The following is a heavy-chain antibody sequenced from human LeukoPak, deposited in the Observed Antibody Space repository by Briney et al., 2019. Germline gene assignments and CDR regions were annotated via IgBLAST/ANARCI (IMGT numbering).Heavy chain of an antibody. CDR1: GGSFSGNY. J-gene: IGHJ4*02. V-gene: IGHV4-34*01. Sequence: SETLSLTCAVSGGSFSGNYWTWIRQSPGKGLEWIGEINHSGDTNSTPSLKSRATISVDTSKNQFSLKLSSVTAADTAVYYCARPGDRGGFDYWGQGTLVTVSS. D-gene: IGHD7-27*01. CDR3: ARPGDRGGFDY. CDR2: INHSGDT.